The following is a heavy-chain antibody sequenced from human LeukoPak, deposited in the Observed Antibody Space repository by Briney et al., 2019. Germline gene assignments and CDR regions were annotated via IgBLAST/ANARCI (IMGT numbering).Heavy chain of an antibody. D-gene: IGHD2-2*01. CDR2: INPSGGST. CDR1: GYTFTSYY. V-gene: IGHV1-46*01. J-gene: IGHJ5*02. Sequence: ASVKVSCKASGYTFTSYYMHWVRQAPGQGLEWMGIINPSGGSTSYAQKFQGRVTMTRDTSTSTVYMELSSLRSEDTAVYYCARDREDIVVVPAASGGGGFDPWGQGTLVTVSS. CDR3: ARDREDIVVVPAASGGGGFDP.